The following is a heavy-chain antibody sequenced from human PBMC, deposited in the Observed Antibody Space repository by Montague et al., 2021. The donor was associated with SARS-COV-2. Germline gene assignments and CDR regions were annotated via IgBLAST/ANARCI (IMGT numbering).Heavy chain of an antibody. J-gene: IGHJ6*02. CDR3: VRDGSRTGYYPYYYYYGMDV. D-gene: IGHD3/OR15-3a*01. CDR1: GFTFSSFW. CDR2: INQDGSER. V-gene: IGHV3-7*01. Sequence: SLRLSCAASGFTFSSFWMNWVRQAPGKGLEWVAHINQDGSERYYVDSVKGRFTISRDSAKSSLYLQMSGLRAEDTAIYYCVRDGSRTGYYPYYYYYGMDVWGQGTTVTVSS.